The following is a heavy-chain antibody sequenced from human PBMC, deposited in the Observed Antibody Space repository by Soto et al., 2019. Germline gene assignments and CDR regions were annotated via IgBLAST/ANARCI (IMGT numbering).Heavy chain of an antibody. CDR3: AKDPGRSSGWDY. V-gene: IGHV3-23*01. D-gene: IGHD6-19*01. Sequence: GGSLRLSCAASGSTLSSYAMSWVRQGPGKGLEWVSTISGSGGSTYYADSVRGRFTISRDKSENTLYLQMNSLRAEDTAVYYCAKDPGRSSGWDYWGQGTLVTVSS. CDR2: ISGSGGST. CDR1: GSTLSSYA. J-gene: IGHJ4*02.